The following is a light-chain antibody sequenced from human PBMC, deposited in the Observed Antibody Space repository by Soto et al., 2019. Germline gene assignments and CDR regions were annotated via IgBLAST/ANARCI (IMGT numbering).Light chain of an antibody. Sequence: QSALTQPASVSGSPGQSITISCTGTSSDVGGYNYVSWYQQHPGKAPKLMIYEVSNRPSGVSDRFSGSRSGNTASLTISGLQDEDEADYYCSSYTSSSTLCVFGTGTKLTGL. V-gene: IGLV2-14*01. CDR1: SSDVGGYNY. CDR3: SSYTSSSTLCV. CDR2: EVS. J-gene: IGLJ1*01.